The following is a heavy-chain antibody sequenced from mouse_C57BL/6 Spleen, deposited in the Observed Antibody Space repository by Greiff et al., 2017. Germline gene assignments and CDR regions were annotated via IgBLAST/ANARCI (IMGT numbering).Heavy chain of an antibody. CDR2: ISGGGGDT. CDR3: ARKDSSGYGY. CDR1: GFTFSSYT. V-gene: IGHV5-9*01. D-gene: IGHD3-2*02. Sequence: EVQGVESGGGLVKPGGSLKLSCEASGFTFSSYTMSWVRQTPGKGLEWVATISGGGGDTYYPDSVKGRVTISRDNAKIPLYLQMSSLRSEDTALYYCARKDSSGYGYWGQGTTRTVSS. J-gene: IGHJ2*01.